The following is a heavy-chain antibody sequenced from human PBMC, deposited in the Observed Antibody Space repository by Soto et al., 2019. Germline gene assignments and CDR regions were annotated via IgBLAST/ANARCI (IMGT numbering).Heavy chain of an antibody. Sequence: EVQLLESGGGLVQPGGSLRLSCAASGFTFSSYAMSWVRQAPGKGLEWVSAISGSGGSTYYADSVKGRFTISRDNSKNTLYLQMNSLRAEDTAVYYCAKDLGLGEYDYVLGSHNWGQGTLVTVSS. CDR1: GFTFSSYA. J-gene: IGHJ4*02. V-gene: IGHV3-23*01. CDR3: AKDLGLGEYDYVLGSHN. D-gene: IGHD3-16*01. CDR2: ISGSGGST.